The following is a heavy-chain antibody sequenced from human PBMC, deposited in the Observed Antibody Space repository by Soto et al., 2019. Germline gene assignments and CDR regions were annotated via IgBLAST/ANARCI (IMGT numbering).Heavy chain of an antibody. CDR1: GFTFSDHR. D-gene: IGHD4-17*01. CDR2: ARDTAKKYTT. J-gene: IGHJ4*02. CDR3: ARDYYGGNPCGY. Sequence: GGSLRLSCAASGFTFSDHRLDWVRQAPGKGLEWVGRARDTAKKYTTEYAASVKGRFTISRDDSSNSLYLLMNSLKTEDTAVYYCARDYYGGNPCGYWGQGTRVT. V-gene: IGHV3-72*01.